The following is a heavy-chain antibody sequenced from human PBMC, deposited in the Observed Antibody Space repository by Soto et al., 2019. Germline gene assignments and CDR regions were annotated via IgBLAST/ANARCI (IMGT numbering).Heavy chain of an antibody. CDR3: ARVVDPYYYDSSGYKPGYYFDY. J-gene: IGHJ4*02. D-gene: IGHD3-22*01. CDR2: IYHSGST. Sequence: SETLSLTCTASGGSISSGGYSWSWIRQPPGKGLEWIGYIYHSGSTYYNPSLKSRVTISVDRSKNQFSLRLSSVTAADTAVYYCARVVDPYYYDSSGYKPGYYFDYWGQGTLVTVSS. V-gene: IGHV4-30-2*01. CDR1: GGSISSGGYS.